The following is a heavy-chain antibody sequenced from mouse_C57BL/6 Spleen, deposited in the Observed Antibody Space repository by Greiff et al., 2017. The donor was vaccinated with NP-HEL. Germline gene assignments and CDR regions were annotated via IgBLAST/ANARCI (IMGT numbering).Heavy chain of an antibody. CDR3: ARNYYGSSYLDY. V-gene: IGHV1-82*01. J-gene: IGHJ2*01. D-gene: IGHD1-1*01. CDR1: GYAFSSSW. Sequence: VQLQESGPELVKPGASVKISCKASGYAFSSSWMNWVKQRPGKGLEWIGRIYPGDGDTNSNGKFKGKATLTAAKSTSTAYMQRSSLTSEDSAVYFCARNYYGSSYLDYWGQGTTLTVSA. CDR2: IYPGDGDT.